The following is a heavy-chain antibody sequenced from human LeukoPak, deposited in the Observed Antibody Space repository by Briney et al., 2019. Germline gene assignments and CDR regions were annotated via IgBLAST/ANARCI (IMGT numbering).Heavy chain of an antibody. CDR3: AKSDRELTYFAY. D-gene: IGHD1-26*01. J-gene: IGHJ4*02. CDR1: GFTFSSYG. Sequence: GRYLRLSCAASGFTFSSYGMHWVRQAPGKGLVWVVVIWYDGSNKYYADSVKGRFTISRDNSKNTLYLQMNSLRAEDTAVYYCAKSDRELTYFAYWAQGTLVTVSS. CDR2: IWYDGSNK. V-gene: IGHV3-33*06.